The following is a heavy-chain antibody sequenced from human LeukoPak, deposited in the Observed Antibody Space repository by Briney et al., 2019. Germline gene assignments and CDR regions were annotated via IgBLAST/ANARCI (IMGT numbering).Heavy chain of an antibody. CDR2: INHSGST. CDR1: AGSFSGYY. J-gene: IGHJ4*02. D-gene: IGHD5-18*01. V-gene: IGHV4-34*01. CDR3: ARGSIQLWVTRGYYFDY. Sequence: SETLSLACAVYAGSFSGYYWSWIRQPPGKGLEWIGEINHSGSTNYNPSLKSRVTISVDTSKNQLSLKLSSVTAADTAAYYCARGSIQLWVTRGYYFDYWGQGTLVTVSS.